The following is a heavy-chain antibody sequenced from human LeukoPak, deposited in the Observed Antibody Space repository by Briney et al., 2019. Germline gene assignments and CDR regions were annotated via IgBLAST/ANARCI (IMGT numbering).Heavy chain of an antibody. J-gene: IGHJ3*02. CDR1: GYSISSGYY. Sequence: PSETLSLTCTVSGYSISSGYYWGWIRQPPGKGLEWIGTIYYSGSTYYNPSLKSRVTISVDTSKNQFSLKLSSVTAADTAVYYCAREEWLVLRLDAFDIWGQGTMVTVSS. CDR2: IYYSGST. D-gene: IGHD6-19*01. V-gene: IGHV4-38-2*02. CDR3: AREEWLVLRLDAFDI.